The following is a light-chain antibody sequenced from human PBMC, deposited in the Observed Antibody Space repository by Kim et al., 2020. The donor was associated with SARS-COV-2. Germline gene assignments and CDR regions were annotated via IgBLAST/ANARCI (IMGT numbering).Light chain of an antibody. Sequence: VSPGQTATITCSGDPLANQYTYWFQQKPGQAPVLVIYQDTERPPGIPERFSGSSSGTTVTLTISGVQAEDEADFYCQSADRFNTWMFGGGTQLTV. CDR2: QDT. J-gene: IGLJ3*02. CDR1: PLANQY. V-gene: IGLV3-25*03. CDR3: QSADRFNTWM.